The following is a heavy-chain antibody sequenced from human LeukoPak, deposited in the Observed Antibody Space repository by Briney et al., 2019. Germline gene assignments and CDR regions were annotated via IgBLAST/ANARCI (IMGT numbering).Heavy chain of an antibody. CDR1: GFIFSTYP. Sequence: GSLRLSCAASGFIFSTYPMSWIRQSPGKGLEWIGEINHSGSTNYNPSLKSRVTIPLDTSKNQFSLKLSSVTAADTAVYYCARGSRWELPLDYWGQGTLVTVSS. CDR3: ARGSRWELPLDY. V-gene: IGHV4-34*01. CDR2: INHSGST. J-gene: IGHJ4*02. D-gene: IGHD1-26*01.